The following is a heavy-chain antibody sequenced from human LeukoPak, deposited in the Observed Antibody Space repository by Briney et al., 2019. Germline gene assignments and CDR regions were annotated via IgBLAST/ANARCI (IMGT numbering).Heavy chain of an antibody. D-gene: IGHD6-13*01. J-gene: IGHJ5*02. CDR3: ARRRRVAAAGIHSWFDP. CDR2: IYHSGST. V-gene: IGHV4-30-2*01. Sequence: PSETLSLTCAVSGGSISSGGYSWSWIRQPPVKGLEWIGYIYHSGSTYYNPSLKSRVTISVDRSKNQFSLKLSSVTAADTAVFYCARRRRVAAAGIHSWFDPWGQGTLVTVSS. CDR1: GGSISSGGYS.